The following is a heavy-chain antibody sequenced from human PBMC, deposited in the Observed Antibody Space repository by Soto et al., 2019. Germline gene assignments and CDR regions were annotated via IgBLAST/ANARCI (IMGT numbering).Heavy chain of an antibody. CDR1: GFTFSSYW. J-gene: IGHJ6*02. CDR3: ARDLVAKIEYYYYGMDV. Sequence: GGSLRLSCAASGFTFSSYWMSWVRQAPGKGLEWVANIKQDGSEKYYVDSVKGRFTISRDNAKNSLYLQMNSLRAEDTAVYYCARDLVAKIEYYYYGMDVRGQGTTVTVSS. D-gene: IGHD5-12*01. CDR2: IKQDGSEK. V-gene: IGHV3-7*01.